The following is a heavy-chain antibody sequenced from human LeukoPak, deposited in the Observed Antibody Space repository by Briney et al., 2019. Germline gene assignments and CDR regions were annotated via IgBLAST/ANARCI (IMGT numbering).Heavy chain of an antibody. J-gene: IGHJ4*02. CDR3: ARTNWTVDY. CDR1: GGSFSGYY. CDR2: INHSGST. V-gene: IGHV4-34*01. Sequence: PSETLSLTCAVYGGSFSGYYWSWIRQPPGKGLEWIGEINHSGSTNYNPSLKSRVTTSVDTSKNQFSLKLSSVTAADTAMYYCARTNWTVDYWGQGTLVTVSS. D-gene: IGHD1-1*01.